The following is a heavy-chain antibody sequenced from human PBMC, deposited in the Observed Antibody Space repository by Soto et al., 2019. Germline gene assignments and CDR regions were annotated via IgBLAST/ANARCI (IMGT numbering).Heavy chain of an antibody. CDR2: IYYSRST. V-gene: IGHV4-59*01. CDR3: ASGYYDSSGYYLNYYYYGMDV. J-gene: IGHJ6*02. CDR1: GGSISSYY. Sequence: SETLSLTCTVSGGSISSYYWSWIRQPPGKGLEWIGYIYYSRSTNYNPSLKSRVTISVDTSKNQFSLKLSSVTAADTAVYYCASGYYDSSGYYLNYYYYGMDVWGQGTPVTVYS. D-gene: IGHD3-22*01.